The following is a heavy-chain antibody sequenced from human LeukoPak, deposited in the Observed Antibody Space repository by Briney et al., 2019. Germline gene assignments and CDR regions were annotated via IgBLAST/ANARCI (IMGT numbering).Heavy chain of an antibody. J-gene: IGHJ4*02. Sequence: APVKVSCKASGYTFTSYYMHWVRQAPGQGLEWMGIINPSGGSTSYAQKFQGRVTMTRDTSTSTVYMELSSLRSEDTAVYYCARSVQLLYYFDYWGQGTLVTVSS. CDR3: ARSVQLLYYFDY. CDR1: GYTFTSYY. CDR2: INPSGGST. V-gene: IGHV1-46*01. D-gene: IGHD5-18*01.